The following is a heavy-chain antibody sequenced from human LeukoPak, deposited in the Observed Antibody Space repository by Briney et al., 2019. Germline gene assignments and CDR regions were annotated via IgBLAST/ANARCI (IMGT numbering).Heavy chain of an antibody. Sequence: SETLSLTCAVSGYSISSGYYWGWIRQPPGKGLEWIGSIYHSGSTYYNPSLKSRVTISVDTSKNQVSLKLSSVTAADTAVYYCARGGDIVVVVAANAFDYWGQGTLVTVSS. J-gene: IGHJ4*02. CDR3: ARGGDIVVVVAANAFDY. CDR1: GYSISSGYY. D-gene: IGHD2-15*01. CDR2: IYHSGST. V-gene: IGHV4-38-2*01.